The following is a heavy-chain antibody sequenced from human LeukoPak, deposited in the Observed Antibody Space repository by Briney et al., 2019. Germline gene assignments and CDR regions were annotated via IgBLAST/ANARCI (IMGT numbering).Heavy chain of an antibody. CDR2: IYYSGST. J-gene: IGHJ5*02. D-gene: IGHD1-1*01. V-gene: IGHV4-31*03. Sequence: MPSQTLSLTCTVSGGSISSGGYYWSWIRQHPGKGLEWIGYIYYSGSTYYNPSLKSRVTISVDTSKSQCSLKLSSVTAADTAVYYCARGVRSGTDWFDPCGQPTLVTV. CDR1: GGSISSGGYY. CDR3: ARGVRSGTDWFDP.